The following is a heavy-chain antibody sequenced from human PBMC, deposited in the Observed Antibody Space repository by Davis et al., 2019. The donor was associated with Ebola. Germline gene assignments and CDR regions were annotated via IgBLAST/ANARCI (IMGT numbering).Heavy chain of an antibody. Sequence: HTGGSLRLSCAASGFTFSNYYLHWVRQAPGKGLVWVSRIKRDGSSTNYADSVKGRFTISRDNAKNMLYLQMNTLGVEDTAIYYCVPGTWIRGQGTLVTVSS. D-gene: IGHD5-18*01. J-gene: IGHJ4*02. CDR2: IKRDGSST. CDR3: VPGTWI. CDR1: GFTFSNYY. V-gene: IGHV3-74*01.